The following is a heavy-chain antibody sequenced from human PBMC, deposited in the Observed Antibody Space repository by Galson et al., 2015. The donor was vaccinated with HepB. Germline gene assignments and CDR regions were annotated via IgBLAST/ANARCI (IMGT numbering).Heavy chain of an antibody. J-gene: IGHJ4*02. CDR3: ARVWFGECSWLGS. V-gene: IGHV6-1*01. CDR2: TYYRSKCYT. Sequence: CPISCDGVSSNSAAWHWIRQSPPRGLEWLGWTYYRSKCYTDYAVSVNSRITINPDTSKNQFSLQLNSVTHDDTAVYYLARVWFGECSWLGSWGQGTLVTVSS. D-gene: IGHD3-10*01. CDR1: CDGVSSNSAA.